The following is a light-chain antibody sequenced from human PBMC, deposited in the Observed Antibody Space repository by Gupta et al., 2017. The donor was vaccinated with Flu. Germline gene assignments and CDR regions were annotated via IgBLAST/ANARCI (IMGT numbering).Light chain of an antibody. J-gene: IGKJ2*01. Sequence: DIVMTQTPLSLSVTPGQPASISCKSSQSLLHSDGKTYLYWYLKKPGQPPQLLMYEGFNRVSGVSDRFSGRGLGTDFTLKIRRVEADDVGVYFCMQKLPLPCSFGQWTKLDI. CDR2: EGF. CDR3: MQKLPLPCS. CDR1: QSLLHSDGKTY. V-gene: IGKV2D-29*01.